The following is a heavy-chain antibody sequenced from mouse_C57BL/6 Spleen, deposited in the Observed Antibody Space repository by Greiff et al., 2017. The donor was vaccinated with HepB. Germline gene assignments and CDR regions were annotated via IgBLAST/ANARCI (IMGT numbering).Heavy chain of an antibody. V-gene: IGHV5-12*01. Sequence: EVHLVESGGGLVQPGGSLKLSCAASGFTFSDYYMYWVRQTPEKRLEWVAYISNGGGSTYYPDTVKGRFTISRDNAKNTLYLQMSRLKSEDTAMYYCARDTSTMVTTGFAYWGQGTLVTVSA. D-gene: IGHD2-2*01. CDR2: ISNGGGST. J-gene: IGHJ3*01. CDR3: ARDTSTMVTTGFAY. CDR1: GFTFSDYY.